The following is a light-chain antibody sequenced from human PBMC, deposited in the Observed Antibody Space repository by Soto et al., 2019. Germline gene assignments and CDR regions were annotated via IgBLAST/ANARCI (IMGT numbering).Light chain of an antibody. V-gene: IGKV1-12*01. CDR3: QQRGSWPIT. CDR2: TAS. Sequence: THRPLSPTSEPSPVGQSVTLSCRASQSVTSWLAWYQQKPGKAPKLLIYTASNLHSGVPSRFSGSGSGTDFTLTISSLEPEDFAIYYCQQRGSWPITFGQGTRLEIK. J-gene: IGKJ5*01. CDR1: QSVTSW.